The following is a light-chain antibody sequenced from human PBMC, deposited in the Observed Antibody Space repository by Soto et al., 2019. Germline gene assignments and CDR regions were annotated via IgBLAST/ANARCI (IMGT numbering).Light chain of an antibody. CDR1: HDITSY. V-gene: IGKV1-33*01. CDR2: DAS. Sequence: DIQMTQSPSSLSASVGDRVTITCQASHDITSYLNWYQHKPGKAPKLLIYDASILEAGVPSRFSGSGSGTDFTFTISNLQPEDFAVYYCQQTYSSPRTFGQGTKVEIK. J-gene: IGKJ1*01. CDR3: QQTYSSPRT.